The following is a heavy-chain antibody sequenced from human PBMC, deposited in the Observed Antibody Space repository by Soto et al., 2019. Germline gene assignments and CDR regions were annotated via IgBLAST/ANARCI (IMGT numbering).Heavy chain of an antibody. Sequence: PSETLSLTCTVSGGSISSSSYYWGWIRQPPGKGLEWIGSIYYSGSTYYNPSLKSRVTISVDTSKNQFSLKLSSVTAADTAAYYCARGEYSGYDFDYWGQGTLVTVSS. J-gene: IGHJ4*02. CDR3: ARGEYSGYDFDY. CDR1: GGSISSSSYY. V-gene: IGHV4-39*01. CDR2: IYYSGST. D-gene: IGHD5-12*01.